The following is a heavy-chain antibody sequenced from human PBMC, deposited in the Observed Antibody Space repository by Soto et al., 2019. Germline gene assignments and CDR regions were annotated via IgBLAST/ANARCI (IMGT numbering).Heavy chain of an antibody. V-gene: IGHV3-21*04. J-gene: IGHJ4*02. D-gene: IGHD3-16*01. CDR2: ISSSSSYI. CDR3: AKRRGEGYFDN. Sequence: GGSLRLSCAASGFTFSSYSMNWVRQAPGKGLEWVSSISSSSSYIYYADSVKGRFTISRDNAKNSLYLQMNSLRVEDTAVYYCAKRRGEGYFDNWGQGTPVTVSS. CDR1: GFTFSSYS.